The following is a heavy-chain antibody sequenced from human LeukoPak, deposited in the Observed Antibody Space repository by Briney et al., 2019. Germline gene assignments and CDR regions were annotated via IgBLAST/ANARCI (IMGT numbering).Heavy chain of an antibody. CDR2: IHYSGST. Sequence: SETLSLTCTVSGGLLRRYYWSWNRQPPAKALEWIGYIHYSGSTNYNPSLKSRVTMSVDTSKRQFSLKLSSVTAADTAVYYCARHNEGRSSSYYYYGMAVWGQGTTVTVSS. D-gene: IGHD6-6*01. CDR3: ARHNEGRSSSYYYYGMAV. V-gene: IGHV4-59*08. J-gene: IGHJ6*02. CDR1: GGLLRRYY.